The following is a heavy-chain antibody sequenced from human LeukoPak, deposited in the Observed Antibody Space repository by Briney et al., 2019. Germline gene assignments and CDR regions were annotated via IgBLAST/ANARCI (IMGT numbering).Heavy chain of an antibody. Sequence: SETLSLTCAVYGGSFSGYYWGWIRQPPGKGLEWIGEITHSGSTNYNPSLKSRVTISVDTSKNQFSLKLSSVTAADTAVYYCARGGGYNLTDYWGQGTLVTVSS. J-gene: IGHJ4*02. V-gene: IGHV4-34*01. CDR2: ITHSGST. D-gene: IGHD5-12*01. CDR1: GGSFSGYY. CDR3: ARGGGYNLTDY.